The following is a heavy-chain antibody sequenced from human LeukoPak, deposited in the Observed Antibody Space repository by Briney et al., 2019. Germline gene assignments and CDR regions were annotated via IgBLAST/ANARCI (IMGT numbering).Heavy chain of an antibody. CDR2: IYYSGST. J-gene: IGHJ3*02. D-gene: IGHD2-2*01. CDR3: ARVPDCSSTSCYVNDAFDI. Sequence: SQTLSLTCTVSGGSISSGGYYWSWIRQPPGKGLEWIGYIYYSGSTYYNPSLKSRVTISVDTSKNQFSLKLSSVTAADTAVYYCARVPDCSSTSCYVNDAFDIWGQGTMVTVSS. V-gene: IGHV4-30-4*01. CDR1: GGSISSGGYY.